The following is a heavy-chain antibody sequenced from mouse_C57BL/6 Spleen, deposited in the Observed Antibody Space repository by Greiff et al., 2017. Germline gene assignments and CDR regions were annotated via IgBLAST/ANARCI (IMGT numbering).Heavy chain of an antibody. D-gene: IGHD2-5*01. CDR2: IHPSDSDT. Sequence: VKLQQPGAELVKPGASVKVSCKASGYTFTSYWMHWVKQRPGQGLEWIGRIHPSDSDTNYNQKFKGKATLTVDKTSSTAYMQLSSLTSEGSACYYCDYYSNSFAYWGQGTLVTVSA. J-gene: IGHJ3*01. V-gene: IGHV1-74*01. CDR1: GYTFTSYW. CDR3: DYYSNSFAY.